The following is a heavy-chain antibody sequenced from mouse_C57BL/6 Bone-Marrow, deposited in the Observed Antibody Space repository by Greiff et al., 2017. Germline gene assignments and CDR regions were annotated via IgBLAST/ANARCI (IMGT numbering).Heavy chain of an antibody. J-gene: IGHJ2*01. CDR3: AREGY. V-gene: IGHV5-4*01. CDR1: GFTFSSYA. CDR2: ISDGGSYT. Sequence: EVHLVESGGGLVKPGGSLKLSCAASGFTFSSYAMSWVRQTPEKRLEWVATISDGGSYTYYPDNVQGRFTISRDNAKNNLYLQMSHLKSEDTAMYYCAREGYWGQGTTLTVSS.